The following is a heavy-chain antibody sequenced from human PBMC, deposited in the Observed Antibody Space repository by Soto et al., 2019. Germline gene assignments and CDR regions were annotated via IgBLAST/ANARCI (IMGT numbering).Heavy chain of an antibody. CDR1: GYTFTSYG. V-gene: IGHV1-18*01. CDR2: ISAYNGNT. D-gene: IGHD6-13*01. CDR3: ASRGFSSNWYVGLEV. J-gene: IGHJ6*02. Sequence: GASVKVSCKASGYTFTSYGINWVRQAPGQGLEWMGWISAYNGNTNYAQKVLGRLTMTTDTSTSTAYMELRSLRSDDTAMYYCASRGFSSNWYVGLEVWGQGTTVTVSS.